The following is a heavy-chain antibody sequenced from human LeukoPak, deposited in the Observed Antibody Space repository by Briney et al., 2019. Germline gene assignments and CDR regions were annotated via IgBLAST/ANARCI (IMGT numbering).Heavy chain of an antibody. CDR1: GGSISSSNW. CDR3: ASLIAAAVAERDY. CDR2: INHSGST. J-gene: IGHJ4*02. D-gene: IGHD6-13*01. Sequence: PSGTLSLTCAVSGGSISSSNWWSWIRQPPGKGLEWIGEINHSGSTNYNPSLKSRVTISVDTSKNQFSLKLSSVTAADTAVYYCASLIAAAVAERDYWGQGTLVTVSS. V-gene: IGHV4-4*02.